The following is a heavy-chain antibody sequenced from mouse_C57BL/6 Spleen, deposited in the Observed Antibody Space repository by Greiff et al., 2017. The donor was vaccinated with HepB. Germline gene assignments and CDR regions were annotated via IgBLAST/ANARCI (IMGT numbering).Heavy chain of an antibody. CDR2: IHPNSGST. D-gene: IGHD2-4*01. Sequence: QVQLQQPGAELVKPGASVKLSCKASGYTFTSYWMHWVKQRPGQGLEWIGMIHPNSGSTNYNEKFKSKATLTVDKSSSTAYMQLSSLTSEDSAVYYCARSRYYDYDVGYAMDYWGQGTSVTVSS. J-gene: IGHJ4*01. V-gene: IGHV1-64*01. CDR3: ARSRYYDYDVGYAMDY. CDR1: GYTFTSYW.